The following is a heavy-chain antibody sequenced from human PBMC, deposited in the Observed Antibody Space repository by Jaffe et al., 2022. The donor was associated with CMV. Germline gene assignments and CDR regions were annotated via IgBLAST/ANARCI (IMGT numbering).Heavy chain of an antibody. V-gene: IGHV4-39*01. CDR2: IHYGGTT. D-gene: IGHD1-26*01. Sequence: QLQLQESGPGLVKPSETLSLTCIVSGGSISSNNYYWAWIRQAPGKGLEWIGSIHYGGTTYYNPSLRSRVTMSVDTSNHQISLRLTAKAAADTAVYYCARHYLRSIGIVGATFDYWGQGTLVTVSS. CDR1: GGSISSNNYY. CDR3: ARHYLRSIGIVGATFDY. J-gene: IGHJ4*02.